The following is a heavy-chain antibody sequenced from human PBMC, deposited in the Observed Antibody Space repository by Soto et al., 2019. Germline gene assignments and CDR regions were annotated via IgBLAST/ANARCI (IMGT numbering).Heavy chain of an antibody. CDR1: GGSFSGYY. Sequence: SETLSLTCAVYGGSFSGYYWSWIRQPPGKGLEWIGEINHSGSTNYNPSLKSRVTISVDTSKNQFSLKLSSVTAADTAVYYCARAALCSSTSCYNPNGPALQLKDYYYYYMDVWGKGTTVTVSS. V-gene: IGHV4-34*01. CDR2: INHSGST. CDR3: ARAALCSSTSCYNPNGPALQLKDYYYYYMDV. D-gene: IGHD2-2*02. J-gene: IGHJ6*03.